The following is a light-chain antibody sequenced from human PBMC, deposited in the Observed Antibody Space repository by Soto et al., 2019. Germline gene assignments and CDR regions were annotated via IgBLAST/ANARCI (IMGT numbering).Light chain of an antibody. CDR3: QQYGRSPPWT. Sequence: EIVLTQSPGTLSLSPGERATLSCRASQSVTSNFLAWYQQKPGQAPRLLIYGVSSRATGIPDRFSGSGSGKDFTLTINRLEPEDSGVYYCQQYGRSPPWTFGQGTNVEIK. J-gene: IGKJ1*01. V-gene: IGKV3-20*01. CDR1: QSVTSNF. CDR2: GVS.